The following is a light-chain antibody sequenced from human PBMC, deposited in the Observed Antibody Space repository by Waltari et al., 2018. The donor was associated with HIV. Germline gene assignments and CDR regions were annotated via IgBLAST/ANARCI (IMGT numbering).Light chain of an antibody. Sequence: EIVLTQSPATLSLSPGHTATLSCRASQSISLYLDWYQHKPGQAPRLLICDASHRAAGTPSRFSGSVYGTDFTLNIGPLEPEDFAPYYCRQRDKLPPSYTFGQGPRVEI. J-gene: IGKJ2*01. V-gene: IGKV3-11*01. CDR1: QSISLY. CDR2: DAS. CDR3: RQRDKLPPSYT.